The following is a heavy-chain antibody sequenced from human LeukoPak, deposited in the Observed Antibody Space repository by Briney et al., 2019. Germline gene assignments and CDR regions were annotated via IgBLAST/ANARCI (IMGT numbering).Heavy chain of an antibody. CDR3: ARGTQHYYYYYYMDV. J-gene: IGHJ6*03. D-gene: IGHD2-2*01. V-gene: IGHV3-48*03. CDR2: ISSSGSTI. Sequence: GGSLRLSCAASGFTFSSYEMNWVRQAPGKGLEWVSYISSSGSTIYYADSVKGRFTISRDNAKNSLYLQMNSLRAEDTALYYCARGTQHYYYYYYMDVWGKGTTVTVSS. CDR1: GFTFSSYE.